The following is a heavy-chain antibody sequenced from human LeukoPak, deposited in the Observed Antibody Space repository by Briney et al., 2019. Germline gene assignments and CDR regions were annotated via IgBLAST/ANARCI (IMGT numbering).Heavy chain of an antibody. J-gene: IGHJ6*02. CDR2: IDPSDSYT. CDR1: GYSFTSYW. V-gene: IGHV5-10-1*01. CDR3: ARLVRESYGDYDYYGMDV. D-gene: IGHD4-17*01. Sequence: PGESLKISCKGSGYSFTSYWISWVRQMPGKGLEWMGRIDPSDSYTNYSPSFQGHVTISADKSISTAYLQWSSLKASDTAMYYCARLVRESYGDYDYYGMDVWGQGTTVTVSS.